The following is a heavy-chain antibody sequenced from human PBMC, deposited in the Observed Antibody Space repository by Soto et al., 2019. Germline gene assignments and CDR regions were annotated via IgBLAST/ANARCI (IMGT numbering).Heavy chain of an antibody. Sequence: PETLSLTCSIYGSSFSGYYWGWIRQPPGRGLEWIGEINHSGNTNYNPSLKSRVTISADTSKNQFSLKLTSVTAADTAVYYCAIIPTYYQSVWGNSTDWGRGNLVIGS. CDR2: INHSGNT. CDR3: AIIPTYYQSVWGNSTD. J-gene: IGHJ4*02. CDR1: GSSFSGYY. V-gene: IGHV4-34*01. D-gene: IGHD3-16*01.